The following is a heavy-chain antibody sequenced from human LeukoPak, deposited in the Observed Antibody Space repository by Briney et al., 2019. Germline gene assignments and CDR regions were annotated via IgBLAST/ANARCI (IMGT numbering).Heavy chain of an antibody. CDR3: ARGPNYGDRVDYFDY. CDR2: IKQDGNEK. J-gene: IGHJ4*02. CDR1: GFIFRNHW. V-gene: IGHV3-7*01. D-gene: IGHD4-17*01. Sequence: GGSLRLSCAASGFIFRNHWMSWVRQVPGRAQEWVTHIKQDGNEKHYVDSVEGRFTLSRDDSKNSLYLQMNSLRVDDSAVYYCARGPNYGDRVDYFDYWGQGTLVTVSS.